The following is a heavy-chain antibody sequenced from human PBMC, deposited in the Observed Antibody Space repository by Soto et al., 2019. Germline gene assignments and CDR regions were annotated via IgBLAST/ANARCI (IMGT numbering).Heavy chain of an antibody. V-gene: IGHV1-46*03. CDR3: ARDGTYYDFWSGSTAPQNYYYYMGV. CDR1: GYTFTSYY. J-gene: IGHJ6*03. CDR2: INPSGGST. Sequence: ASVKVSCKASGYTFTSYYMHWVRQAPGQGLEWMGIINPSGGSTSYAQKFQGRVTMTRDTSTSTVYMELSSLRSEDTAVYYCARDGTYYDFWSGSTAPQNYYYYMGVWGKGTTVTVSS. D-gene: IGHD3-3*01.